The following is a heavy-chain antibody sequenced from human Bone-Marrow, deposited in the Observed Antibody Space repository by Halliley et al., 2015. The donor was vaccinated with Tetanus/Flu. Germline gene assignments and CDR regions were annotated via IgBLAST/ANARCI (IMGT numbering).Heavy chain of an antibody. D-gene: IGHD3-3*01. CDR2: IYYSGST. J-gene: IGHJ5*02. CDR3: ARGVGNNWFDP. V-gene: IGHV4-31*02. Sequence: LRLSCSVSGGSISGVGYLWSWIRQQPGKGLEWIGNIYYSGSTYYNPSLKSRVTISVDTSKNQFSLKLSSVTAADTAVYYCARGVGNNWFDPWGQGTLVTVSS. CDR1: GGSISGVGYL.